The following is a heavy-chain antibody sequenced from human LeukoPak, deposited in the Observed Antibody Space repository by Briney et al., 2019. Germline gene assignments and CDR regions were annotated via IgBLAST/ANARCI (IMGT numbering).Heavy chain of an antibody. CDR1: GFTFSSYA. J-gene: IGHJ4*02. CDR3: ARGPSRWLAYSFDY. CDR2: ISYDGSSK. D-gene: IGHD5-24*01. Sequence: GRSLRLSCAASGFTFSSYAMHWVRQAPGKGLEWVAVISYDGSSKYYADSVKGRFTISRDNSKNTLYLQMNSLRAEDTAVYYCARGPSRWLAYSFDYWGQGTLVTVSS. V-gene: IGHV3-30*01.